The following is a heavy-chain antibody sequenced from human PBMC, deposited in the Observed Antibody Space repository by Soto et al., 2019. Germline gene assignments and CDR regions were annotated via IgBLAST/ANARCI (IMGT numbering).Heavy chain of an antibody. J-gene: IGHJ3*02. Sequence: GASVKVSCKVSGYTLTELSMHWVRQAPGKGLEWMGGFDPEDGETIYAQKFQGRVTMTEDTSTDTAYMELSSLRSEDTAVYYCATDEAYYDILTGYYSPDAFDIWGQGTMVTVSS. D-gene: IGHD3-9*01. V-gene: IGHV1-24*01. CDR2: FDPEDGET. CDR3: ATDEAYYDILTGYYSPDAFDI. CDR1: GYTLTELS.